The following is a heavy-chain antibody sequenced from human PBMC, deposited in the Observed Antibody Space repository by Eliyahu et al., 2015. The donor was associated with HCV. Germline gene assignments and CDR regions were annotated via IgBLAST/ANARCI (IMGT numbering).Heavy chain of an antibody. CDR3: TTAEYYDFWSSYLLRGENIMFDY. J-gene: IGHJ4*02. D-gene: IGHD3-3*01. CDR1: GVXFSNAW. Sequence: EVQLAESGGGLVXPGGSLRLSCAVSGVXFSNAWMXWVRXAPGKGLEWVGRIKSKADGGTTDYAAXVKDRFIISRDDSKNTLYLQMNSLKTEDTAVYYCTTAEYYDFWSSYLLRGENIMFDYWGQGTLVTVSS. V-gene: IGHV3-15*01. CDR2: IKSKADGGTT.